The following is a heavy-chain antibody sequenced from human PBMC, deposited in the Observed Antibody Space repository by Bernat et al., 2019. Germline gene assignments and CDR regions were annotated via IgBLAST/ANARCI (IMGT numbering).Heavy chain of an antibody. Sequence: QVQLVQSGAEVKKPGSSVKVSCKASGGTFSSYAISWVRQAPGQGLEWMGGIIPIFGTANYAQKFQVRVTITADESTSTAYMELSSLRSEDTAVYYCASGDGDVDTAMVNFDYWGQGTLVTVSS. CDR1: GGTFSSYA. V-gene: IGHV1-69*12. D-gene: IGHD5-18*01. CDR2: IIPIFGTA. CDR3: ASGDGDVDTAMVNFDY. J-gene: IGHJ4*02.